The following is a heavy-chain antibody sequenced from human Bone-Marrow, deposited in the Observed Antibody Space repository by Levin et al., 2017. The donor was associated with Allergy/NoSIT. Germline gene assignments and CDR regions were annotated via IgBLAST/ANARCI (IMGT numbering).Heavy chain of an antibody. D-gene: IGHD6-13*01. CDR1: GGSISSSSYY. J-gene: IGHJ4*02. V-gene: IGHV4-39*01. CDR2: IYYSGST. CDR3: ARFAPPLQQQLSN. Sequence: SQTLSLTCTVSGGSISSSSYYWGWIRQPPGKGLEWIGSIYYSGSTYYNPSLKSRVTISVDTSKNQFSLKLSSVTAADTAVYYCARFAPPLQQQLSNWGQGTLVTVSS.